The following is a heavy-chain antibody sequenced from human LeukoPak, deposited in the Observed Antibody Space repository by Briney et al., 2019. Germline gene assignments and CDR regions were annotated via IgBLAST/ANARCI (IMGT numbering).Heavy chain of an antibody. J-gene: IGHJ4*02. D-gene: IGHD6-6*01. V-gene: IGHV4-38-2*01. CDR2: IYHSGST. CDR3: ARRSIPFDY. CDR1: GYSISSGYY. Sequence: PSETLSLTCAVSGYSISSGYYWGWIRQPPGKGREWIGSIYHSGSTYYNPSLKSRVTISVDTSKNQFSLKLSSVTAADTAVYYCARRSIPFDYWGQGTLVTVSS.